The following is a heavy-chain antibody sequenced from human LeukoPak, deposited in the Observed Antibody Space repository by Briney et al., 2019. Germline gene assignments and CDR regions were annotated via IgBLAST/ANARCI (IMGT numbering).Heavy chain of an antibody. CDR2: INPNSGGT. V-gene: IGHV1-2*02. J-gene: IGHJ6*03. Sequence: GASVKVSCKASGYTFTGYYMHWVRQAPGQGLEWMGWINPNSGGTNYAQKFQGRVTMTRDTSISTAYMELSRLRSDDTAVYYCARDPRPYDILTGSYYYYYYYMDVWGKGTTVTISS. CDR1: GYTFTGYY. CDR3: ARDPRPYDILTGSYYYYYYYMDV. D-gene: IGHD3-9*01.